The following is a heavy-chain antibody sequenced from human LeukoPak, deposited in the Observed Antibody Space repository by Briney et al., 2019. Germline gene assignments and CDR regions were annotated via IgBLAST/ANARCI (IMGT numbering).Heavy chain of an antibody. V-gene: IGHV3-33*01. CDR2: IWYDGSNK. D-gene: IGHD3-22*01. CDR1: GFTFSSYG. Sequence: GGSLRLSCAASGFTFSSYGMHWVRQAPRQGLERVAVIWYDGSNKYYADSVKGGFTIARDNSKNTLYLQMNSLRAEDTAVYYCARAFPNYYDSSGYYPAFDIWGQGTMVTVSS. J-gene: IGHJ3*02. CDR3: ARAFPNYYDSSGYYPAFDI.